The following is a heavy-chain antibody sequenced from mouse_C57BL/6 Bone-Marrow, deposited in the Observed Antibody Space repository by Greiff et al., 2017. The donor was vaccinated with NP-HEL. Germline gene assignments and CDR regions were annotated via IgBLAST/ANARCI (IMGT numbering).Heavy chain of an antibody. V-gene: IGHV5-9*01. CDR1: GFTFSSYS. Sequence: EVQLVESGGGLVKPGGSLKLSCAASGFTFSSYSMSWVRQTPEKRLEWVATISGGGGNTYYPDSVKGRFTISRDNAKNTLYLQMSSLRSEDTALYYCARHGDRRGLAYWGQGTLVTVSA. J-gene: IGHJ3*01. CDR3: ARHGDRRGLAY. CDR2: ISGGGGNT.